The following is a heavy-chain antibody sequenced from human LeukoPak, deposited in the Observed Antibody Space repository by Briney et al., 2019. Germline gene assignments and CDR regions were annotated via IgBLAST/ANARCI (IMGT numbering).Heavy chain of an antibody. CDR3: ARAGIVVVPATSRGDY. CDR2: ISSSSSTI. Sequence: GGSLRLSCAASGFTFSSYSMNWVRQAPGKGLEWVSYISSSSSTIYYADSVKGRFTISRDNAKNSLYLQMNSLRAEDTAVYYCARAGIVVVPATSRGDYWGQGTLVTVSS. J-gene: IGHJ4*02. V-gene: IGHV3-48*01. D-gene: IGHD2-2*01. CDR1: GFTFSSYS.